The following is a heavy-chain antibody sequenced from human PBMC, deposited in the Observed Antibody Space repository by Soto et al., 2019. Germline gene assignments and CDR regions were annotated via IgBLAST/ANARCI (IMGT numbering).Heavy chain of an antibody. CDR1: GGSISSYY. Sequence: QVQLQESGPGLVKPSETLSLTCTVSGGSISSYYWSWIRQPPGKGLEWIGYIYYSGSTNYNPSLKSRVTISVDTSKNQFSLKLSSVTAADTAVYYCARRVLGGSYAYFDYWGQGTLVTVSS. V-gene: IGHV4-59*01. CDR3: ARRVLGGSYAYFDY. J-gene: IGHJ4*02. CDR2: IYYSGST. D-gene: IGHD1-26*01.